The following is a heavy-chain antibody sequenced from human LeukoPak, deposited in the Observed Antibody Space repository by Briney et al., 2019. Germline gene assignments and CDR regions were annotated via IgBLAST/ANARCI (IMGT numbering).Heavy chain of an antibody. CDR3: ARHGSGWSFDD. CDR1: GGSISGYY. J-gene: IGHJ4*02. Sequence: SETLSLTCTVSGGSISGYYWSWIWQPPGKGLEWIGYISYSGSTNYNPSLKSRVSISVDTSKNQFSLNLNSVTAADTAVFYCARHGSGWSFDDWGQGTLVTVSS. D-gene: IGHD6-19*01. CDR2: ISYSGST. V-gene: IGHV4-59*08.